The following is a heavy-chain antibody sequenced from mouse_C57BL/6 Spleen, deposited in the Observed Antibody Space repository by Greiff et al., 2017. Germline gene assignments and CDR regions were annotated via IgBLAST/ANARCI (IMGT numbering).Heavy chain of an antibody. CDR3: AKGRYYGRSYEWYFDV. Sequence: EVQRVESGGGLVKPGGSLKLSCAASGFTFSDYGMHWVRQAPEKGLEWVAYISSGSSTIYYADTVKGRFTISRDNAKNTLFLQMTSRRSADTAMYYCAKGRYYGRSYEWYFDVWGTGTTVTVSS. CDR1: GFTFSDYG. V-gene: IGHV5-17*01. CDR2: ISSGSSTI. J-gene: IGHJ1*03. D-gene: IGHD1-1*01.